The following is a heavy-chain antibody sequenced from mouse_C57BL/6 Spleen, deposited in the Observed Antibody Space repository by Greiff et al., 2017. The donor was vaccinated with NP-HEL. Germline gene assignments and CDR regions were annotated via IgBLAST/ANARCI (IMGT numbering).Heavy chain of an antibody. CDR3: ARQGERWLPFAY. Sequence: VQLQESGAELVKPGASVKMSCKASGYTFTTYPIEWMKQNHGKSLEWIGNFHPYNDDTKYNEKFKGKATLTVEKSSSTVYVELSRLTSDDSAVYYCARQGERWLPFAYWGQGTLVTVSA. J-gene: IGHJ3*01. V-gene: IGHV1-47*01. CDR1: GYTFTTYP. CDR2: FHPYNDDT. D-gene: IGHD1-1*02.